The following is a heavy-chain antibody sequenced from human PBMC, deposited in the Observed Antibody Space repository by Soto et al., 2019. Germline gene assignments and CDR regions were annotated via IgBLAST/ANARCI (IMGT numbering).Heavy chain of an antibody. CDR2: INSDGSST. Sequence: EVQLVESGGGLVQPGGSLRLSCAASGFTFSSYWMHWVRQAPGKGLVWVSRINSDGSSTSYADSVKGRFTISRDNAKNTLYLQMNSLRAEVTALYDSAVALAHPTPTGYWGQGTLVTVSS. J-gene: IGHJ4*02. V-gene: IGHV3-74*01. CDR3: AVALAHPTPTGY. CDR1: GFTFSSYW. D-gene: IGHD6-19*01.